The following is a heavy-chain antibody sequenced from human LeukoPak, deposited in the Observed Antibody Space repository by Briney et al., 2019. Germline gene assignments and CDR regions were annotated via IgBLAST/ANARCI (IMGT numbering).Heavy chain of an antibody. CDR2: IYYSGST. CDR1: GGSISSYY. CDR3: ARNADSVYSSSWYYFDY. V-gene: IGHV4-39*01. D-gene: IGHD6-13*01. J-gene: IGHJ4*02. Sequence: SETLSLTCTVSGGSISSYYWSWIRQPPGKGLEWIGSIYYSGSTYYNPSLKSRVTISVDTSKNQFSLKLSSVTAADTAVYYCARNADSVYSSSWYYFDYWGQGTLVTVSS.